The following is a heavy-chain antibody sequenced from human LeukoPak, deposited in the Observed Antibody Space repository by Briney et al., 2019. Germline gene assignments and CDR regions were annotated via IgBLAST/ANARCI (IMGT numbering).Heavy chain of an antibody. D-gene: IGHD3-16*02. CDR3: VSIALDS. CDR1: GYTLTELS. V-gene: IGHV1-24*01. CDR2: EVCGT. Sequence: GPVKFSSKVSGYTLTELSIHWVRPAPGKGLAWMGGEVCGTTYAKKFQGRVTMTEDTSTETAYTDVSSLRSEDTAVYYCVSIALDSWGQGSLVTASS. J-gene: IGHJ4*02.